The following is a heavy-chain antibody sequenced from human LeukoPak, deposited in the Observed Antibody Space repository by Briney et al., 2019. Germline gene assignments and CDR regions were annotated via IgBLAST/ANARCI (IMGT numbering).Heavy chain of an antibody. V-gene: IGHV4-30-2*01. CDR3: ARDHSPEIGSSGWYFDY. J-gene: IGHJ4*02. Sequence: SETLSLTCAVSGGSISSGGYSWSWIRQPPGKGLEWIGYIYHSGSTYYNPSLKSRVTISVDRSKNQFSLKLSSVTAADTAVYYCARDHSPEIGSSGWYFDYWGQGTLVTVSS. CDR1: GGSISSGGYS. D-gene: IGHD6-19*01. CDR2: IYHSGST.